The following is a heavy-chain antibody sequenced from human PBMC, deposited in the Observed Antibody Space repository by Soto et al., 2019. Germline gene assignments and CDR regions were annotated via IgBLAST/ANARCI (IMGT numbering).Heavy chain of an antibody. Sequence: EVQLLESGGDLIQPGGSLRLSCAASGFTFSSHAMSWVRQAPGKGLEWVSSISGSGGSTYYADSVKGRFTISRDNSXXXXSLQXXSXRXEDTAVYYCANTSTVTSLVFDPWGQGTLVTVSS. CDR2: ISGSGGST. D-gene: IGHD4-17*01. V-gene: IGHV3-23*01. CDR3: ANTSTVTSLVFDP. J-gene: IGHJ5*02. CDR1: GFTFSSHA.